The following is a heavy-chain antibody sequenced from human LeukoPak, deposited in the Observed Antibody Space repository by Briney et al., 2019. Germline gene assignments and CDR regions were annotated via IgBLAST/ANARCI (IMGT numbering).Heavy chain of an antibody. V-gene: IGHV3-48*03. Sequence: GGSLRLSCAASGFTFSSYEMNWVRQAPGKGLEWVSYISSSGSTIYYADSVKGRFTISRDNAKNSLYLQMNSLRAEDTAVYYCASERYSSGWYDYWGQGTLVTVSS. D-gene: IGHD6-19*01. CDR2: ISSSGSTI. J-gene: IGHJ4*02. CDR3: ASERYSSGWYDY. CDR1: GFTFSSYE.